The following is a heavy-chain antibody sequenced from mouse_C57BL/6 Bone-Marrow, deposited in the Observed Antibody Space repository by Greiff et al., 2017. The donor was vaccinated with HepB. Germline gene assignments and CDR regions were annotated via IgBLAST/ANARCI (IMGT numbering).Heavy chain of an antibody. Sequence: VKLMESGPGLVQPSQSLSITCTVSGFSLTSYGVHWVRQSPGKGLEWLGVIWSGGSTDYNAAFISRLSISKDNSKSQVFFKMNSLQADDTAIYYCARTTVVATGFDVWGTGTTVTVSS. CDR3: ARTTVVATGFDV. J-gene: IGHJ1*03. CDR1: GFSLTSYG. CDR2: IWSGGST. V-gene: IGHV2-2*01. D-gene: IGHD1-1*01.